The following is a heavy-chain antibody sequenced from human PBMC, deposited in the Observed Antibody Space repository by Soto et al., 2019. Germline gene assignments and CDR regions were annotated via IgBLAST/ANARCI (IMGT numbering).Heavy chain of an antibody. CDR1: GGSISSSNW. CDR3: ASGYCSSTSCSGYYYYGMDV. V-gene: IGHV4-4*02. J-gene: IGHJ6*02. D-gene: IGHD2-2*03. Sequence: QVQLQESGPGLVKPSGTLSLTCAVSGGSISSSNWWSLVRQPPGKGLEWIGEIYHSGSTNYNPSLKSRVTISVDKSKNQFSLKLSSVTAADTAVYYCASGYCSSTSCSGYYYYGMDVWGQGTTVTVSS. CDR2: IYHSGST.